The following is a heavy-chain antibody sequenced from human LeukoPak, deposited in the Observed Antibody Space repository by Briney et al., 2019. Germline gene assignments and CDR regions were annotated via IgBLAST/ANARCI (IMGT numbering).Heavy chain of an antibody. Sequence: GGSLRLSWASSDFTFSSYWMYWVRQAPGRGQGWVGFIRSKAYGGTTEYAAYVKGRFTISRGDSKSIAYLQMNSLKTEDTAAYYFTREVDYSNWGAIDYWGQGTLVTVSS. V-gene: IGHV3-49*04. CDR3: TREVDYSNWGAIDY. D-gene: IGHD4-11*01. CDR1: DFTFSSYW. CDR2: IRSKAYGGTT. J-gene: IGHJ4*02.